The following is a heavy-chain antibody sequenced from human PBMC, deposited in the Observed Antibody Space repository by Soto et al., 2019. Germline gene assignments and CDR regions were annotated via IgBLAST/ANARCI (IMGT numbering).Heavy chain of an antibody. V-gene: IGHV3-30-3*01. CDR3: ARGNGDYPSY. D-gene: IGHD4-17*01. CDR2: ISYDGSNK. CDR1: GFTFSSYA. J-gene: IGHJ4*02. Sequence: QVQLVESGGGVVQPGRSLRLSCAASGFTFSSYAMHWVRQAPGKGLAWVAVISYDGSNKYYAASVKGRFTISRDNCKNTRNRQRNSLRAEDTAGDYCARGNGDYPSYWGQGTLVTVSS.